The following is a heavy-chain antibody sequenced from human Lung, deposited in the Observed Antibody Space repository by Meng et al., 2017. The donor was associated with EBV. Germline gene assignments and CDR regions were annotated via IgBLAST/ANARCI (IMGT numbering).Heavy chain of an antibody. V-gene: IGHV4-30-4*01. CDR2: IYYSGST. CDR3: ATIKERTTVTPFDY. D-gene: IGHD4-17*01. CDR1: GGSISSGDYY. J-gene: IGHJ4*02. Sequence: QSQLQVSGPGLVNPSQTLSLTCTVSGGSISSGDYYWSWIHQPPGKGLEWIGYIYYSGSTYYNPSLKSRVTISVDTSKNQFSLKLSSVTAADTAVYYCATIKERTTVTPFDYWGQGTLVTVSS.